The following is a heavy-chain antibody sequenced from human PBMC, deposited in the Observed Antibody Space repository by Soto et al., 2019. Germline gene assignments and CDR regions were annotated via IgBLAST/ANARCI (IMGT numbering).Heavy chain of an antibody. CDR1: GDTFTFYS. CDR3: ASSYGSGYRAFHY. D-gene: IGHD3-10*01. CDR2: INPILSMS. J-gene: IGHJ4*02. Sequence: QVQLVQSGAEVKRPGSSVKVSCKASGDTFTFYSINWVRQAPGLGLEWMGRINPILSMSNYAQRFQGRVTMTADKSTSTAYMELISLRSEDTAIYYCASSYGSGYRAFHYWGQGALVTVSS. V-gene: IGHV1-69*02.